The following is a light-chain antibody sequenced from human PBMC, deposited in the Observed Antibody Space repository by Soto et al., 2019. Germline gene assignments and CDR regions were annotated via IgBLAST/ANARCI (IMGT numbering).Light chain of an antibody. CDR1: SSDVGAYDH. Sequence: QSVLTQPPSASGSPGQSVTIPCTGTSSDVGAYDHVSWYQQHPGKVPKLIIYELAKRPAGVPDRFSGSKSGNTASLTVSGLQAEDEADYYCSLYTSENTYVFGTGTKVTVL. CDR3: SLYTSENTYV. J-gene: IGLJ1*01. CDR2: ELA. V-gene: IGLV2-8*01.